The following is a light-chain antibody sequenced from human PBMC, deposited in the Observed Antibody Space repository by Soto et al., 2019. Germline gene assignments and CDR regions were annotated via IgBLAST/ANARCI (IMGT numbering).Light chain of an antibody. J-gene: IGKJ1*01. CDR3: QQYGSSPPWT. Sequence: EIVWTQSTGTLSLSPGERSTRSGLASQSVSSSYLAWYQQEPGQAPRLLIYGASSRATGIPDRFSGSGSGTDFTLTISRLEPEDFAVYYCQQYGSSPPWTFGQGTQVDIK. CDR2: GAS. CDR1: QSVSSSY. V-gene: IGKV3-20*01.